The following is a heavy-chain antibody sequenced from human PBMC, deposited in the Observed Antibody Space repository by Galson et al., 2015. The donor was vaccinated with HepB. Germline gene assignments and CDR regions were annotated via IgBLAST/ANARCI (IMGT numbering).Heavy chain of an antibody. J-gene: IGHJ4*02. D-gene: IGHD1-26*01. CDR2: IKQDGSEK. CDR3: ARGGQVGATFEFDY. Sequence: SLRLSCAASGFTFSSYWMSWVRQAPGKGLEWVANIKQDGSEKYYVDSVKGRFTISRDNAKNSLYLQMNSLRAEDTAVYYCARGGQVGATFEFDYWGQGTLVTVSS. V-gene: IGHV3-7*03. CDR1: GFTFSSYW.